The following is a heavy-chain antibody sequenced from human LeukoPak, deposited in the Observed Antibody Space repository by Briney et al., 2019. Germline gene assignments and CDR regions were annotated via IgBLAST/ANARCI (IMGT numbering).Heavy chain of an antibody. D-gene: IGHD6-19*01. CDR1: GGSISSYY. V-gene: IGHV4-59*01. Sequence: SETLSLTCTVSGGSISSYYWSWIRQPPGKGLEWIGYIYYSGSTNYNPSLKSRVTISVDTSKNQFSLKLSSVTAADTAVYYCARNNIAVAGKGSWFDPWGQGTLVTVX. CDR3: ARNNIAVAGKGSWFDP. CDR2: IYYSGST. J-gene: IGHJ5*02.